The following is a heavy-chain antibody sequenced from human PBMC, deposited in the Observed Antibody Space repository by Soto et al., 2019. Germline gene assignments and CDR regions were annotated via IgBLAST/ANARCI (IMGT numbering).Heavy chain of an antibody. V-gene: IGHV1-46*01. CDR3: ATYYCAREGSSGWPFDY. D-gene: IGHD6-19*01. CDR2: INPSGGGT. CDR1: GFTFTSYC. Sequence: GASVKVSCKTSGFTFTSYCMHWVRQALGQGLEWMGIINPSGGGTSYAQKFQGRVTMTRDTSTSTAYMEMSSLRYEDTAMYYCATYYCAREGSSGWPFDYWGQGTLVTVSS. J-gene: IGHJ4*02.